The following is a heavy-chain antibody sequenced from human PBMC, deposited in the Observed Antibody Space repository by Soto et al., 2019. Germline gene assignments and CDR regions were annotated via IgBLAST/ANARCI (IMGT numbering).Heavy chain of an antibody. D-gene: IGHD3-16*02. V-gene: IGHV1-18*01. CDR1: GYTFTSYG. Sequence: VKVSCKASGYTFTSYGISWVRQAPGQGLEWMGWISAYNGNTNYAQKLQGRVTMTTDTSTSTAYMELRSLRSDDTAVYYCARDPRYDYVWGSYRYSAYFDYWGQGTLVTVSS. CDR3: ARDPRYDYVWGSYRYSAYFDY. J-gene: IGHJ4*02. CDR2: ISAYNGNT.